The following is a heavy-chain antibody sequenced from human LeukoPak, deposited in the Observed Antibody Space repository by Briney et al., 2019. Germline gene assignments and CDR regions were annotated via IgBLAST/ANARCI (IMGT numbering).Heavy chain of an antibody. J-gene: IGHJ6*03. D-gene: IGHD2-15*01. V-gene: IGHV4-34*01. CDR1: GGSFIGYY. Sequence: SETLSLTCAVYGGSFIGYYWSWIRQPPGKGLEWIGEINHSGSTDYNPSLKSRVTISVDTSKNQFSLKLRSVTAADPAVYYCARKGGYCSGGSCYSHYYYYYMDVWGKGTTVTVSS. CDR2: INHSGST. CDR3: ARKGGYCSGGSCYSHYYYYYMDV.